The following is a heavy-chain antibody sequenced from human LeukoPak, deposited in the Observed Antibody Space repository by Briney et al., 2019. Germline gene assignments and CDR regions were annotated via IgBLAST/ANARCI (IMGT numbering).Heavy chain of an antibody. CDR3: ARDVLR. V-gene: IGHV3-21*01. J-gene: IGHJ4*02. CDR2: SGSSSYI. CDR1: GLTFSRNT. Sequence: GGSLRLSSAPSGLTFSRNTMNWVRQAAGKGLEWVSSSGSSSYIYYADSVKGGFTTSRDNAKNSLYLQMNSLRVEDTAVYYCARDVLRWGQGTLVTVSS.